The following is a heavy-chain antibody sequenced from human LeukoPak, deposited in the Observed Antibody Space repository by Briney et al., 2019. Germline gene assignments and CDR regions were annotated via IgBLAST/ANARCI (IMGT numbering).Heavy chain of an antibody. CDR3: GRDPRLGIRGYTYGYIDY. V-gene: IGHV7-4-1*02. CDR1: GYTFTIYY. J-gene: IGHJ4*02. D-gene: IGHD5-18*01. Sequence: GASVKVSCKASGYTFTIYYIHWVRQAPGQGLEWMGWINTNTGNPTYAQGFTGRYVFSLDTSVSTAYLQISGLTADDTAVYFCGRDPRLGIRGYTYGYIDYWGQGTLVTVSS. CDR2: INTNTGNP.